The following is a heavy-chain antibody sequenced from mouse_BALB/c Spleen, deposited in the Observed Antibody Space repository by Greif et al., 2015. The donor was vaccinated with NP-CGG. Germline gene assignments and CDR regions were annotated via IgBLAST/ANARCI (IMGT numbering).Heavy chain of an antibody. CDR2: ISSGGSYT. V-gene: IGHV5-6*01. D-gene: IGHD2-14*01. Sequence: EVKLMESGGDLVKPGGSLKLSCAASGFTFSSYGMSWVRQTPDKRLEWVATISSGGSYTYYPDSVKGRFTISRDNAKNTLYLQMSSLKSEDTAMYYCARHDGRYDGFAYWGQGTLVTVSA. CDR1: GFTFSSYG. J-gene: IGHJ3*01. CDR3: ARHDGRYDGFAY.